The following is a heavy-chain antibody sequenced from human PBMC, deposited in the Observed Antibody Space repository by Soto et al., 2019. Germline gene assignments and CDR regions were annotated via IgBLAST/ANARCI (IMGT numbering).Heavy chain of an antibody. CDR3: ARRSVSHSNALDF. V-gene: IGHV1-69*01. Sequence: QVQLVQSGAEVKKPGSSVKVSCKASGGTFRNLAITWVRQAPGQGLEWMGGFIPIIGGGINAQKFQGRVTITSDESTSTAYMELSSLKSEDTAMYFCARRSVSHSNALDFWGQGTMVTVSS. CDR1: GGTFRNLA. D-gene: IGHD2-15*01. CDR2: FIPIIGGG. J-gene: IGHJ3*01.